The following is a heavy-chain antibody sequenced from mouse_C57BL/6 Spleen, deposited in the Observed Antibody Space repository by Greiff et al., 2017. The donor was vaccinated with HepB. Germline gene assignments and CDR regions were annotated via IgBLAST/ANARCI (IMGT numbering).Heavy chain of an antibody. CDR1: GYTFTSYT. Sequence: QVQLKQSGAELARPGASVKMSCKASGYTFTSYTMHWVKQRPGQGLEWIGYINPSSGYTKYNQKFKDKATLTADKSSSTAYMQLSSLTSEDSAVYYCARKVVAHWYFDVWGTGTTVTVSS. CDR2: INPSSGYT. CDR3: ARKVVAHWYFDV. J-gene: IGHJ1*03. V-gene: IGHV1-4*01. D-gene: IGHD1-3*01.